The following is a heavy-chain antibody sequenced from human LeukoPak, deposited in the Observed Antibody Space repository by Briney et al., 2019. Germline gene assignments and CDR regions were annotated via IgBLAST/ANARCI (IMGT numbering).Heavy chain of an antibody. CDR1: GGSISSSSYY. D-gene: IGHD1-26*01. CDR3: AKHGELLSWFDP. Sequence: SETLSLTCTVSGGSISSSSYYWGWIRQPPGKGLEWIGSIYYSGSTYYNPSLKSRVTTSVDTSKNHFSLKLRSVTAADTAVYYCAKHGELLSWFDPWGQGTQVTVSS. CDR2: IYYSGST. J-gene: IGHJ5*02. V-gene: IGHV4-39*01.